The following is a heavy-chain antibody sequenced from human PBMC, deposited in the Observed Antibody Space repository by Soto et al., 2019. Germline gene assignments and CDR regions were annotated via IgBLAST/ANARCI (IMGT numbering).Heavy chain of an antibody. Sequence: QVHLVQSGAEVKKPGSSVRVSCKASGGSFSNYAVTWVRQAPGQRLEWMGGITPMFGIANYAQKFQGRVTLTADESTGTAYMELSSLRSDDTATYYCASDRHHSCFEDWCQGPLVTVSS. CDR2: ITPMFGIA. CDR3: ASDRHHSCFED. V-gene: IGHV1-69*01. J-gene: IGHJ4*02. CDR1: GGSFSNYA.